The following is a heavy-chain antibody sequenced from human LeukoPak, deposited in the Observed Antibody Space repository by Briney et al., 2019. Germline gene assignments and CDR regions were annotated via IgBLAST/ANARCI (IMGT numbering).Heavy chain of an antibody. V-gene: IGHV1-8*03. Sequence: GASVKVSCKASGYSFVGYGITWVRQAPGQGLEWMGWMNPNSGNTGYAQKFQGRVTITRNTSISTAYMELSSLRSEDTAVYYCARGVYHILEWSDYYYMDVWGKGTTVTVSS. CDR3: ARGVYHILEWSDYYYMDV. J-gene: IGHJ6*03. CDR1: GYSFVGYG. CDR2: MNPNSGNT. D-gene: IGHD3-3*01.